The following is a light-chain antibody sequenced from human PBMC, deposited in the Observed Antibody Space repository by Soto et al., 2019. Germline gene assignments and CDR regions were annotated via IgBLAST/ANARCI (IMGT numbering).Light chain of an antibody. CDR2: KAS. V-gene: IGKV1-5*03. CDR3: QQYNLHYA. CDR1: QRISCW. Sequence: IDMTQSPSSLSASLGCIVTITCRASQRISCWLAWYQQKSGKAPKFLIYKASSLGGGVPSRFSGSGSGTEFTLTISSLPDDDCATYCCQQYNLHYAFGQGTRLEIK. J-gene: IGKJ5*01.